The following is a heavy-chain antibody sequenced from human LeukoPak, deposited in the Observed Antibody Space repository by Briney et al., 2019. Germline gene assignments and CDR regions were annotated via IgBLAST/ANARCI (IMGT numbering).Heavy chain of an antibody. Sequence: GGSLRLSCVVSGFTFSDYWRSWVRQAPGKGLEWVANIKQDGNEKHYVDSVKGRFTISRDNAKNSLYLQMNSLRAEDTAVYYCARHTTLDPWGQGALVTVSS. J-gene: IGHJ5*02. D-gene: IGHD1-14*01. V-gene: IGHV3-7*01. CDR1: GFTFSDYW. CDR3: ARHTTLDP. CDR2: IKQDGNEK.